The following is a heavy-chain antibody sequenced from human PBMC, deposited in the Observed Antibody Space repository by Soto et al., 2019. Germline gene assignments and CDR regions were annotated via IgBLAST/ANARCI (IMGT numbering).Heavy chain of an antibody. J-gene: IGHJ4*02. V-gene: IGHV3-23*01. D-gene: IGHD6-19*01. Sequence: GGSLRLSCAASGFTFSSYAMSWVRQAPGKGLEWVSAISGSGGSTYYADSVKGRFTISRDNSKNTLYLQMNSLRAEDTAVYYCAKFSSGWYRSRKYYFDYWGQGALVTVSS. CDR2: ISGSGGST. CDR1: GFTFSSYA. CDR3: AKFSSGWYRSRKYYFDY.